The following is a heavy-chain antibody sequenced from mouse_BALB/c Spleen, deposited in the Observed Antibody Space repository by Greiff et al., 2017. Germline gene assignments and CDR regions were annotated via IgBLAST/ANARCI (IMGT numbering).Heavy chain of an antibody. D-gene: IGHD6-5*01. Sequence: EVMLVESGGGLVKPGGSLKLSCAASGFTFSDYYMYWVRQTPEKRLEWVATISDGGSYTYYPDSVKGRFTISRDNAKNNLYLQMSSLKSEDTAMYYCARSLDGYFAMDYWGQGTSVTVSS. V-gene: IGHV5-4*02. CDR2: ISDGGSYT. CDR1: GFTFSDYY. CDR3: ARSLDGYFAMDY. J-gene: IGHJ4*01.